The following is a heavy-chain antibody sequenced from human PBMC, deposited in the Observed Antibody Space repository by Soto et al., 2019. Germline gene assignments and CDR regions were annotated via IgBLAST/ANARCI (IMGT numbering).Heavy chain of an antibody. D-gene: IGHD2-15*01. Sequence: PGGSLRLSCAASGLTVSSKYMSWVRQAPGKGLEGVSLIQSGGPTYYADSVKGRFTISRDTSENTLHLQMDSLRAEETAVYYCARDDVFCDGGRCSRVHLDVWGKGTTVPV. CDR3: ARDDVFCDGGRCSRVHLDV. J-gene: IGHJ6*03. V-gene: IGHV3-66*01. CDR2: IQSGGPT. CDR1: GLTVSSKY.